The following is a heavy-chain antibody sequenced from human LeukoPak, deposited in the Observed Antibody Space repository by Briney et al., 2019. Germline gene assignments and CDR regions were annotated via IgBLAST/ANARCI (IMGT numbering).Heavy chain of an antibody. V-gene: IGHV4-39*01. CDR3: ARISYYDFWNGYYYYYLDV. Sequence: AETLSLTCTVAGGSISSSIYCGGWIRQPRGEGMGWIGSVYYGVSTSSNPPLKTRFTTSVDTSKNQFSLKLSSVTAEDTAVYYCARISYYDFWNGYYYYYLDVWGKGTTVTVSS. CDR1: GGSISSSIYC. J-gene: IGHJ6*03. CDR2: VYYGVST. D-gene: IGHD3-3*01.